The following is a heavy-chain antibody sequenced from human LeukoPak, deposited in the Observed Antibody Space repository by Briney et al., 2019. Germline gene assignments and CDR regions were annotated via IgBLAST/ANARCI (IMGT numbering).Heavy chain of an antibody. Sequence: GGSLRLSCAASGFTFSSYSMNWVRQAPGKGLEWVSSIRSSSSYIYYADSVKGRFTISRDNAKNSLYLQMNSLRAEDTAVYYCARGTTVTTSWFDPWGQGTLVTVSS. J-gene: IGHJ5*02. CDR2: IRSSSSYI. D-gene: IGHD4-17*01. CDR3: ARGTTVTTSWFDP. V-gene: IGHV3-21*01. CDR1: GFTFSSYS.